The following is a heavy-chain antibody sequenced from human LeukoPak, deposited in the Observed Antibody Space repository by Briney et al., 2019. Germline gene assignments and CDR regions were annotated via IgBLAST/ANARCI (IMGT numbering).Heavy chain of an antibody. CDR2: IKSKSEGETT. CDR1: GFTFSFINAW. CDR3: ATPRGYWGSAPFDF. Sequence: GGSLRLSCAASGFTFSFINAWMNWVRQAPGKGREWVGHIKSKSEGETTDFAAPVKGRFTISRDDSKNTVYLQMNSLKTEDTAVYYCATPRGYWGSAPFDFWGQGTVVTVSS. D-gene: IGHD6-25*01. J-gene: IGHJ4*02. V-gene: IGHV3-15*01.